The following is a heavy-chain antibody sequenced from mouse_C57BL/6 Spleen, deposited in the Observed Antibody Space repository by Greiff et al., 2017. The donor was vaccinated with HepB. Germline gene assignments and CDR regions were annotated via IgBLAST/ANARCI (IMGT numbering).Heavy chain of an antibody. V-gene: IGHV1-22*01. CDR3: ASPSFITTVVAHYAMDY. CDR1: GYTFTDYN. J-gene: IGHJ4*01. Sequence: VQLQQSGPELVKPGASVKMSCKASGYTFTDYNMHWVKQSHGKSLEWIGYINPNNGGTSYNQKFKGKATLTVNKSSSTAYMELRSLTSEDSAFYYCASPSFITTVVAHYAMDYWGQGTSVTVSS. D-gene: IGHD1-1*01. CDR2: INPNNGGT.